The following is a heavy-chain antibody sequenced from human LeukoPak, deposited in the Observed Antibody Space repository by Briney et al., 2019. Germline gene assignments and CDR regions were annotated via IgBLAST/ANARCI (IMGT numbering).Heavy chain of an antibody. V-gene: IGHV3-49*04. CDR1: GFTFGDYA. Sequence: GGSLRLSCTASGFTFGDYAMSWVRQAPGKGLEGVGFIRSKAYGGTTEYAASVKGRFTISRDDSKSIAYLQMNSLKTEDTAVYYCTRGFNWAPDPDAFDIWGQGTMVTVSS. CDR3: TRGFNWAPDPDAFDI. D-gene: IGHD7-27*01. CDR2: IRSKAYGGTT. J-gene: IGHJ3*02.